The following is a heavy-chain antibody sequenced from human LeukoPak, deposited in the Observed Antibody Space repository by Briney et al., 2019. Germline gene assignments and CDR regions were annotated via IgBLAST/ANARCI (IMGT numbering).Heavy chain of an antibody. D-gene: IGHD5-18*01. CDR1: GFTFSSDS. J-gene: IGHJ6*03. V-gene: IGHV3-21*01. Sequence: PGGSLRLSCAASGFTFSSDSMNWVREAPGEGLEWVSSISSSTSYIYYADSVKGRFTISRDNAKNSLYLQMNSLRAEDTAVYYCAKERGHSYGPLDYYYYMDVWGKGTTVTVSS. CDR2: ISSSTSYI. CDR3: AKERGHSYGPLDYYYYMDV.